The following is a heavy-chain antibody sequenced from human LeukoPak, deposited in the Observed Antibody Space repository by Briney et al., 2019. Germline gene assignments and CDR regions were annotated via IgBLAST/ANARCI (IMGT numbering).Heavy chain of an antibody. V-gene: IGHV4-59*08. CDR3: ARRRGDFWSDYYAFDD. Sequence: NPSETLSLTCTVSGGSISNSYWSWIRQPPGKGLEWIGYIYYSGDTNYNPSLTSRVTISLEKSKNQFSLKQSSVTAADTAVYYCARRRGDFWSDYYAFDDWGQGTLVTISS. CDR2: IYYSGDT. J-gene: IGHJ4*02. CDR1: GGSISNSY. D-gene: IGHD3-3*01.